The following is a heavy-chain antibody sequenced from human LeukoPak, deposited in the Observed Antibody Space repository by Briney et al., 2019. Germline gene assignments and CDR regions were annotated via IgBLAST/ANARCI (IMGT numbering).Heavy chain of an antibody. D-gene: IGHD2-15*01. CDR2: IYSGGST. V-gene: IGHV3-53*01. Sequence: PGGSLRLSCAASGFTVSSNYMNWVRQAPGKGLEWVSVIYSGGSTYYADSVKGRFAISRDNSKNTLYLQMNSLRAEDTAVYYCASRNPVGYCSGGSCGRGLTDYWGQGTLVTVSS. J-gene: IGHJ4*02. CDR1: GFTVSSNY. CDR3: ASRNPVGYCSGGSCGRGLTDY.